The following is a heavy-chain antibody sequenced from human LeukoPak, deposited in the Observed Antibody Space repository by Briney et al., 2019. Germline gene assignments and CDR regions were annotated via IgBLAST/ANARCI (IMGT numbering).Heavy chain of an antibody. CDR1: GYTFASYG. J-gene: IGHJ6*03. V-gene: IGHV1-18*01. CDR3: ARANFLVRAIIITTYYYHYMDV. D-gene: IGHD3-10*01. CDR2: ISAYNGST. Sequence: ASVRVSCKTSGYTFASYGIAWVRQAPGQGLEWLGWISAYNGSTNYAQNLHGRVTMTTDTSTSTAYMELRSLRSDDTAVYYCARANFLVRAIIITTYYYHYMDVWGKGTTVTISS.